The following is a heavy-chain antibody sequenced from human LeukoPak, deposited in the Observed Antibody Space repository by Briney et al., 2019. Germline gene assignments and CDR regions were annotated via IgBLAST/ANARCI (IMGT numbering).Heavy chain of an antibody. D-gene: IGHD5-12*01. CDR3: AKAYYGYSGYDPSYYFDY. Sequence: GGSLRLSCAASGLTFDDFAMTWFRQAPGKGLGWVSGFGWNSGSIGYADSVKGRFTISRGNAKNSLYLQMNSLRAEDTALYYCAKAYYGYSGYDPSYYFDYWGQGTLVTVSS. CDR2: FGWNSGSI. CDR1: GLTFDDFA. J-gene: IGHJ4*02. V-gene: IGHV3-9*01.